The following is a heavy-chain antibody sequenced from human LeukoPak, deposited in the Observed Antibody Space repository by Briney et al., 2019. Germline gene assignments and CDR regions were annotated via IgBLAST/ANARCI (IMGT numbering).Heavy chain of an antibody. J-gene: IGHJ3*02. Sequence: SVKVSCKASGGTFSSYTISWLLQAPGQGLEWMGRIIPILGIANYAQKFQGRVTITADKSTSTAYMELSSLRSEDTAVYYCARDFEGERWLQLGAFDIWGQGTMVTVSS. D-gene: IGHD5-24*01. CDR1: GGTFSSYT. V-gene: IGHV1-69*04. CDR2: IIPILGIA. CDR3: ARDFEGERWLQLGAFDI.